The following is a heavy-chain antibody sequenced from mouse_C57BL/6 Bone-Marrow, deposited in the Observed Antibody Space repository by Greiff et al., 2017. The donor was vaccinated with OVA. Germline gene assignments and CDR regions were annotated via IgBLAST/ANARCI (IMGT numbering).Heavy chain of an antibody. CDR2: ISSGSSTI. J-gene: IGHJ4*01. CDR3: ASWAPYYYAMDY. CDR1: GFTFSDYG. V-gene: IGHV5-17*01. Sequence: EVHLVESGGGLVKPGGSLKLSCAASGFTFSDYGMHWVRQAPEKGLEWVAYISSGSSTIYYADTVKGRFTISRDNAKNTLFLQMTSLRSEDTAMYYCASWAPYYYAMDYWGQGTSVTVSS.